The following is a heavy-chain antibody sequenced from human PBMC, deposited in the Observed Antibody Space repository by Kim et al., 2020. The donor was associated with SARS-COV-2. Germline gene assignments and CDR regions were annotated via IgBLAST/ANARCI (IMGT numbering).Heavy chain of an antibody. CDR3: TRIPSGVGLPGDSDY. V-gene: IGHV1-69*13. CDR1: GNIFSSSFSSSA. J-gene: IGHJ4*02. CDR2: IIPLFDTP. D-gene: IGHD4-17*01. Sequence: SVKVSCKASGNIFSSSFSSSAISWVRQAPGQGLEWMGGIIPLFDTPNYAQKFRGRITIIADESSSTTYMELSSLKSEDTAVYYCTRIPSGVGLPGDSDYWGQGTLVTVSS.